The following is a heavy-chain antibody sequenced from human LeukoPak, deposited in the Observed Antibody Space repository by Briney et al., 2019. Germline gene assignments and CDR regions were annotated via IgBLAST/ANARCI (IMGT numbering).Heavy chain of an antibody. Sequence: SGTLSLTCAVSGDSISSGNWWSWVRQPPGKGLEWIGEIYHSGIANDNPSLKSRVTISVDKSKNQFSLKLSSVTAADTAVYYCARVTTAAAGTRAYAFDIWGQGTMVTVSS. V-gene: IGHV4-4*02. D-gene: IGHD6-13*01. CDR3: ARVTTAAAGTRAYAFDI. CDR1: GDSISSGNW. CDR2: IYHSGIA. J-gene: IGHJ3*02.